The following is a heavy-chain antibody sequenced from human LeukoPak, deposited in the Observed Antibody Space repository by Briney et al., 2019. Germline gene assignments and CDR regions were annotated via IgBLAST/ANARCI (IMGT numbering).Heavy chain of an antibody. CDR2: ISAYNGNT. CDR3: ARVGKGCSSSWYLDDY. J-gene: IGHJ4*02. D-gene: IGHD6-13*01. V-gene: IGHV1-18*01. Sequence: ASVKVSCKASGGTFSSYAISWVRQAPGQGLEWMGWISAYNGNTNYAQKLQGRVTMTRDTSTSTVYMELSSLRSEDTAVYYCARVGKGCSSSWYLDDYWGQGTLVTVSS. CDR1: GGTFSSYA.